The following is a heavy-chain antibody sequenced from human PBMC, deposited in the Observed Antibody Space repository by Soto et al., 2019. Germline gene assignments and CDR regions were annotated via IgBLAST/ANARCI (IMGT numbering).Heavy chain of an antibody. CDR1: GYTLTELS. J-gene: IGHJ2*01. CDR3: ATDSWGRGQDNHYDSSGPHWYFDL. D-gene: IGHD3-22*01. CDR2: FDPEDGET. V-gene: IGHV1-24*01. Sequence: ASVKVSCKVSGYTLTELSMHWVRQAPGKGLEWMGGFDPEDGETIYAQKFQGRVTMTEDTSTDTAYMELSSLRSEDTAVYYCATDSWGRGQDNHYDSSGPHWYFDLWG.